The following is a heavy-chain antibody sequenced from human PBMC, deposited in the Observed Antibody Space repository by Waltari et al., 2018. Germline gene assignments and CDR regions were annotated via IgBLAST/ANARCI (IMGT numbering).Heavy chain of an antibody. Sequence: QVQLHQWGAGQLKPSETLSLTCAVPGQSFLGYFWTWTRQSPGKGLEWLGSIHYSGSTNYNPTLESRLSLSVDTTKKRFSLSLTSVTAADAAVYYCWAIVRPTKLDFWGQGTLVTVSS. CDR3: WAIVRPTKLDF. J-gene: IGHJ4*02. D-gene: IGHD1-26*01. CDR1: GQSFLGYF. CDR2: IHYSGST. V-gene: IGHV4-34*01.